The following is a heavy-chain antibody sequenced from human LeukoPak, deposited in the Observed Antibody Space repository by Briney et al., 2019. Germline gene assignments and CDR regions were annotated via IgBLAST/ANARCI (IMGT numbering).Heavy chain of an antibody. V-gene: IGHV4-4*07. CDR1: GGSISSYY. CDR2: IYTSGST. J-gene: IGHJ4*02. CDR3: ASSSSLKLGDYFDY. D-gene: IGHD6-13*01. Sequence: SETLSLTCTVSGGSISSYYWSWIRQPAGKGLEWIGRIYTSGSTNYNPSLKSRVTMSVDTTKNQYSLKLSSVTAADTAVYYFASSSSLKLGDYFDYWGQGTLVTVSS.